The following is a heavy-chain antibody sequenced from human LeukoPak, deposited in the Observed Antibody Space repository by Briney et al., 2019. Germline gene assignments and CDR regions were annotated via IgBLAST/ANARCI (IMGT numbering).Heavy chain of an antibody. CDR3: ARDRVRGSSNPYFDY. V-gene: IGHV4-61*01. J-gene: IGHJ4*02. CDR2: IYYSGST. CDR1: GGSVSSGSYY. D-gene: IGHD1-26*01. Sequence: SETLSLTCAVSGGSVSSGSYYWSWIRQPPGKGLEWIGYIYYSGSTNYNPSLKSRVTISIDTSKNQFSLKLSSVTAADTAVYYCARDRVRGSSNPYFDYWGQGTLVTVSS.